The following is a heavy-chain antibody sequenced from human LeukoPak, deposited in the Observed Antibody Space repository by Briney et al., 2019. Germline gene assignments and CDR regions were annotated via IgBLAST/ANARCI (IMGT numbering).Heavy chain of an antibody. Sequence: PGGSLRLSCAASGFTFNTYSINWVRQAPGKGLEWVSFISSSTSTIYYADSVKGRFTISRDNAKNSLYLQMNSLRAEDTAVYYCARHHMSEVATMANWGQGTLVTVSS. D-gene: IGHD5-12*01. CDR1: GFTFNTYS. CDR3: ARHHMSEVATMAN. J-gene: IGHJ4*02. CDR2: ISSSTSTI. V-gene: IGHV3-48*01.